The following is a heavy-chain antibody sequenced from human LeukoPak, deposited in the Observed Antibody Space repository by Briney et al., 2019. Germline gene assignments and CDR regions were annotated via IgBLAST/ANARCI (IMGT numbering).Heavy chain of an antibody. CDR2: ISSGSSYI. J-gene: IGHJ4*02. CDR1: GFIFSSYS. D-gene: IGHD6-13*01. CDR3: ARSGGYSSSWYFDY. V-gene: IGHV3-21*01. Sequence: GGSLRLSCAASGFIFSSYSMNWVRQAPGKGLEWVSSISSGSSYIYYVDSVKGRFTISRDNAKNSLYLQMNSLRAEDTAVYYCARSGGYSSSWYFDYWGQGTLVTVSS.